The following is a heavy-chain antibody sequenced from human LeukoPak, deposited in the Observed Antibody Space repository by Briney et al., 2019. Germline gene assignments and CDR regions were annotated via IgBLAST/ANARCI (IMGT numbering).Heavy chain of an antibody. CDR3: ASQHETVIAGAFDV. D-gene: IGHD2-15*01. CDR1: GFSFRNAW. Sequence: GGSLRLSCEVSGFSFRNAWMRWVRQAPGKGLEWVGRIKSKTDGGTIEYAAHVKGRFTISRDDSKNTLYLEMNSLKTEDTGVYYCASQHETVIAGAFDVWGQGTTVTVSS. J-gene: IGHJ6*02. V-gene: IGHV3-15*01. CDR2: IKSKTDGGTI.